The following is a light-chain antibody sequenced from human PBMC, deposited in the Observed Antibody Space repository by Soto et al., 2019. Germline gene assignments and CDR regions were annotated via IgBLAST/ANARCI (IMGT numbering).Light chain of an antibody. V-gene: IGKV3-15*01. CDR1: QSVSSN. Sequence: EIAMTQSPATLSVSPGERATLSCRASQSVSSNLAWYQQKPGQAPRLLISDASTRATGIPARFSGSGSGADFTLTISSLEPEDFAVYYCQQRNIWPPVTFGQGTRLEI. CDR3: QQRNIWPPVT. J-gene: IGKJ5*01. CDR2: DAS.